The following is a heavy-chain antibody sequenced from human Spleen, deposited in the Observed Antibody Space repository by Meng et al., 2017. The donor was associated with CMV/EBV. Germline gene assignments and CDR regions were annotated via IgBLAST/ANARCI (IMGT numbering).Heavy chain of an antibody. Sequence: GGSLRLSCAASGFTFSSYGMHWVRQAPGKGLEWVAFIRYDGSNKYYADSVKGRFTISRDNSENTLYLQMNSLRAEDTAVYYCAKVRWGTAVDAFDIWGQGTMVTVSS. CDR2: IRYDGSNK. CDR3: AKVRWGTAVDAFDI. V-gene: IGHV3-30*02. D-gene: IGHD2-8*02. CDR1: GFTFSSYG. J-gene: IGHJ3*02.